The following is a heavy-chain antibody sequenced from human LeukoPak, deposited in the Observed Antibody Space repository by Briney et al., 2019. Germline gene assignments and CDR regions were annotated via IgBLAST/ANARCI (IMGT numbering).Heavy chain of an antibody. CDR2: TYYRSNCYN. J-gene: IGHJ3*01. Sequence: SQTLSLTCVISGDSVCSNNVAWNWLRQSPSRGLEWLGRTYYRSNCYNDYAVSRKGLITINPDTSKNQFSLQLKSVSPEDTVMYYCERDIPGSQDAFDLWGQGTMVIVFS. D-gene: IGHD1-20*01. CDR1: GDSVCSNNVA. V-gene: IGHV6-1*01. CDR3: ERDIPGSQDAFDL.